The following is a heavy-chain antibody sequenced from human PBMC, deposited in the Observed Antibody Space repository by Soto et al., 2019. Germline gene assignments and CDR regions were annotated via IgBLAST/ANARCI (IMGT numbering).Heavy chain of an antibody. CDR2: IWYDGSNK. Sequence: QVQLVESGGGVVQPGRSLRLSCAASGFTFSSYGMHWVRQAPGKGLEWVAVIWYDGSNKYYADSVKGRFTISRDNSKNMLYLQMNSLRAEDTAVYYCARDRVGATDYYYYGMDVWGQGTTVTVSS. J-gene: IGHJ6*02. CDR1: GFTFSSYG. V-gene: IGHV3-33*01. CDR3: ARDRVGATDYYYYGMDV. D-gene: IGHD1-26*01.